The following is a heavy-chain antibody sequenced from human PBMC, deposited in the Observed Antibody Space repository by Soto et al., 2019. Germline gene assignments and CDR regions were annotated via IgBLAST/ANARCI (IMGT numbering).Heavy chain of an antibody. D-gene: IGHD2-2*02. CDR3: ARELGYCSSTSCYSGSWFDP. V-gene: IGHV1-69*01. Sequence: QVQLVQSGAEVKKPGSSVKVSCKASGGTFSSYAISWVRQAPGQGLEWMGGIIPIFGTANYAQKFQGRVTITADESTSTAYMELSSLRSEDTAVYYCARELGYCSSTSCYSGSWFDPWGQGTLVTVSS. CDR1: GGTFSSYA. J-gene: IGHJ5*02. CDR2: IIPIFGTA.